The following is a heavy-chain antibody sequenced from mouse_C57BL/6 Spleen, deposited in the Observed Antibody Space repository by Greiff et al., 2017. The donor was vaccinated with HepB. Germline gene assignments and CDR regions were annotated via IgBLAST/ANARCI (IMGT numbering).Heavy chain of an antibody. CDR2: IYPGDGDT. J-gene: IGHJ4*01. D-gene: IGHD3-2*02. V-gene: IGHV1-82*01. Sequence: QVQLQQSGPELVKPGASVKISCKASGYAFSSSWMNWVKQRPGKGLEWIGRIYPGDGDTNYNGKFKGKATLTADKSSSTAYMQLSSLTSEDSAVYFCARFGQLRPLYAMDYWGQGTSVTVSS. CDR3: ARFGQLRPLYAMDY. CDR1: GYAFSSSW.